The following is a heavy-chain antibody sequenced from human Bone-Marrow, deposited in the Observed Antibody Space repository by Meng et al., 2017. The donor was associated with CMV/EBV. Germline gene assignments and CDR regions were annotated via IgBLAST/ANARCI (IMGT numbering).Heavy chain of an antibody. CDR1: GCSISSGDYY. CDR2: IYYSGST. D-gene: IGHD1-1*01. CDR3: DREVKYNSSRGYYYYYGMDV. V-gene: IGHV4-30-4*08. J-gene: IGHJ6*02. Sequence: SETLSLTCTVSGCSISSGDYYWSWIRQPPGKGLEWIGYIYYSGSTYYNPSLKSRVTISVDTSKNQFSLKLSSVTAAETAVYYCDREVKYNSSRGYYYYYGMDVWGQGTTVTVSS.